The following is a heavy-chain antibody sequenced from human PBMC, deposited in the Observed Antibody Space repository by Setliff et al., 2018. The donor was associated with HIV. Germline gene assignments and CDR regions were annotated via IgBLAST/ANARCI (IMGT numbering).Heavy chain of an antibody. CDR2: IDYSGRT. V-gene: IGHV4-59*08. J-gene: IGHJ5*02. CDR1: GDSISGHS. CDR3: ASRIYYYDESRVLREEGFVP. Sequence: SETLSLTCNVSGDSISGHSWTWIRQPPGKGLEWIGSIDYSGRTDKKPSLKSRLRISIDTSKNQFSLKLTSVTAADTAMYYCASRIYYYDESRVLREEGFVPWGQGTLVTVSS. D-gene: IGHD3-22*01.